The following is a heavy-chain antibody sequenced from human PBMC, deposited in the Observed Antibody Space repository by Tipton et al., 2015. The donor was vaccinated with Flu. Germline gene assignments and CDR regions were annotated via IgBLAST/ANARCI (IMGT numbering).Heavy chain of an antibody. CDR3: AAFCGGDCYILNY. V-gene: IGHV3-7*03. D-gene: IGHD2-21*01. Sequence: GLVKPSETLSLTCTVSSYSMTSGDYWGWIRQAPGKGLEWVANIKEDGSEKYYVDSVKGRFTISRDNAKKSLYLQMNSLRAEDTAVYYCAAFCGGDCYILNYWGQGTLVTVSS. CDR2: IKEDGSEK. J-gene: IGHJ4*02. CDR1: SYSMTSGDY.